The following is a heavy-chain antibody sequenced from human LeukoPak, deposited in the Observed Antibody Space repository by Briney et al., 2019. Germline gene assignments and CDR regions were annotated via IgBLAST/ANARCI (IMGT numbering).Heavy chain of an antibody. Sequence: GGSLRLSCAASGFTFSDYYMSWIRQAPGKGLEWVSYISSSGSTIYYADSVKGRFTISRDNAKNSLYLQMNSLRAEDTAVYYCARDGPYDYVWGSYRSYYYGMDVWGQGTTVTVSS. D-gene: IGHD3-16*02. J-gene: IGHJ6*02. V-gene: IGHV3-11*01. CDR2: ISSSGSTI. CDR3: ARDGPYDYVWGSYRSYYYGMDV. CDR1: GFTFSDYY.